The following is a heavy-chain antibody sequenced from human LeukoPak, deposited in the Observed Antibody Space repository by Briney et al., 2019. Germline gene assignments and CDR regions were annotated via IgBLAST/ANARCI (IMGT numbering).Heavy chain of an antibody. CDR3: ARGQYSSSWLYYYYYMDV. V-gene: IGHV1-8*03. CDR1: GYTFTSYD. D-gene: IGHD6-13*01. Sequence: EASVKVSCKASGYTFTSYDINWVRQATGQGLEWMGWMNPNSGNTGYAQKFQGRVTITRNTSISTAYMELSSLRSEDTAVYYCARGQYSSSWLYYYYYMDVWGKGTTVTVSS. J-gene: IGHJ6*03. CDR2: MNPNSGNT.